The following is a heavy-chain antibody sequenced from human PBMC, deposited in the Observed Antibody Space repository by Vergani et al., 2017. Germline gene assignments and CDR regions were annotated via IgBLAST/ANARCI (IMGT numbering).Heavy chain of an antibody. D-gene: IGHD3-10*01. CDR2: IIPIFGTA. CDR1: GGTFSSYA. CDR3: ARDIDYYGSGSFGMDV. Sequence: QVQLVQSGAEVKKPGASVKVSCKASGGTFSSYAISWVRQAPGQGLEWMGGIIPIFGTANYAQKFQGRVTITADESTSTAYMELSSLRSEDTAVYYCARDIDYYGSGSFGMDVWGQGTTVTVSS. V-gene: IGHV1-69*13. J-gene: IGHJ6*02.